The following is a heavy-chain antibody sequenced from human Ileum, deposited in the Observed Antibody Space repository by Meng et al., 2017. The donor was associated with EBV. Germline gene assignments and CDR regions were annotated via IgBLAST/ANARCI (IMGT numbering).Heavy chain of an antibody. CDR2: INTDGSIT. D-gene: IGHD1-14*01. CDR1: GFTLSSYW. J-gene: IGHJ4*02. Sequence: EVQLVESGGGLVQPGGSLRLSCAASGFTLSSYWMHWVRQAPGKGLVWVSRINTDGSITNYADSVKGRFTISRDNAKNTLYLQMNSLRAEDTAVYYCAKGLSWNQADYWGQGTLGNVSS. CDR3: AKGLSWNQADY. V-gene: IGHV3-74*01.